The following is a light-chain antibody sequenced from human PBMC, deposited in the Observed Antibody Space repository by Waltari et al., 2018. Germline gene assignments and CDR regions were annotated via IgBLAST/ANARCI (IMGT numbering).Light chain of an antibody. CDR3: AAWDDTLNGLV. CDR1: SSNIRTYS. J-gene: IGLJ2*01. CDR2: SNT. Sequence: QSVLTQPPSASGTPGQRVIISCSGSSSNIRTYSVNWYQQLPGTAPKVLIYSNTQRPSGVPGRFSGSKSGTSASLAISGLQSEDEANYYCAAWDDTLNGLVFGGGTKVTVL. V-gene: IGLV1-44*01.